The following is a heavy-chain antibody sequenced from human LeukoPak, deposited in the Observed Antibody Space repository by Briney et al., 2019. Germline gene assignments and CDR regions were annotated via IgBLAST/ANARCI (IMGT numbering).Heavy chain of an antibody. CDR2: IKKDGSEK. D-gene: IGHD6-13*01. J-gene: IGHJ4*02. CDR3: ARGLYSSTTYYLDY. CDR1: GFTSSSYW. Sequence: GGSLRLSCAASGFTSSSYWMSWVRQAPGKGLEWVANIKKDGSEKYYVDSVKGRFTISRDNAKNSLYLQMNSLRGEDTAVYYCARGLYSSTTYYLDYWGQGTLVTVSS. V-gene: IGHV3-7*03.